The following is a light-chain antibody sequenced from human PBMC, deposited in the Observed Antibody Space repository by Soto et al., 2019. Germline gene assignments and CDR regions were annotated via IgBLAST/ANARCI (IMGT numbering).Light chain of an antibody. V-gene: IGKV3-20*01. CDR3: QQYGASPRT. CDR1: QSVSGIY. J-gene: IGKJ1*01. CDR2: GAS. Sequence: EIVLTQSPGTLSLSPGERATLSCRASQSVSGIYVAWYQQKTGQAPRLLIYGASSRATGIPDRFSGSESGTDFTLTISRLEPEDSAVYHCQQYGASPRTLGQGPKVDIK.